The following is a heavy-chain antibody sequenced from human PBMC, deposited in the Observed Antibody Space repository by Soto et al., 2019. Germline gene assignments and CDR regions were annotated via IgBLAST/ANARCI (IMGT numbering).Heavy chain of an antibody. Sequence: SETLSLTCTVSGGSISSSSYYWGWIRQPPGKGLEWIGSIYYSGSTYYNPSLKSRVTISVDTSKNQFSLKLSSVTAADTAVYYCARRGIAVAGTSSGTYYYGMDVWGQGTTVTVSS. CDR2: IYYSGST. V-gene: IGHV4-39*01. J-gene: IGHJ6*02. CDR1: GGSISSSSYY. CDR3: ARRGIAVAGTSSGTYYYGMDV. D-gene: IGHD6-19*01.